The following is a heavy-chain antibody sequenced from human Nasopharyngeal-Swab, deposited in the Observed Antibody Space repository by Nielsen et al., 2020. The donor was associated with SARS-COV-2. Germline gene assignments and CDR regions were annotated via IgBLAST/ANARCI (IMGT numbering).Heavy chain of an antibody. CDR2: IRYDGSNK. Sequence: GESLKISCAASGFTFSSYGMHWVRQAPGKGLEWVAVIRYDGSNKYYADSVKGRFTISRDNSKNTLYLQMNSLRAEDTAVYYCARDWTTGTTHYFDYWGQGTLVTVSS. V-gene: IGHV3-33*01. J-gene: IGHJ4*02. CDR1: GFTFSSYG. CDR3: ARDWTTGTTHYFDY. D-gene: IGHD1-1*01.